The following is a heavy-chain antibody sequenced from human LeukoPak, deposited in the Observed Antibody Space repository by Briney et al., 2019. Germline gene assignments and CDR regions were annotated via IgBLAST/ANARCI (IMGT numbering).Heavy chain of an antibody. CDR3: ARDRDIVVVPAAIVHFDY. CDR1: GYTFTSYG. Sequence: ASVKVSCKASGYTFTSYGISWVRQAPGQGLEWMGWISAYNGNTNYAQKLQGRVTMTTDASTSTAYMELRSLRSDDTAVYYCARDRDIVVVPAAIVHFDYWGQGTLVTVSS. D-gene: IGHD2-2*01. V-gene: IGHV1-18*01. CDR2: ISAYNGNT. J-gene: IGHJ4*02.